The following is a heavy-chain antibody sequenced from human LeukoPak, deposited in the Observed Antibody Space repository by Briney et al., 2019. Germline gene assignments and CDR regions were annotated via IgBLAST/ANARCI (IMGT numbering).Heavy chain of an antibody. Sequence: SETLSLTCTVSGGSISIYYWNWIRQPPGKGLEWIGYIYYSGSTNYNPSLKSRVTISVDTSKNQFSLKLSSVTAADTAVYYCARTYSSGWLFDYWGQGTLVTVSS. CDR2: IYYSGST. CDR3: ARTYSSGWLFDY. V-gene: IGHV4-59*01. J-gene: IGHJ4*02. CDR1: GGSISIYY. D-gene: IGHD6-25*01.